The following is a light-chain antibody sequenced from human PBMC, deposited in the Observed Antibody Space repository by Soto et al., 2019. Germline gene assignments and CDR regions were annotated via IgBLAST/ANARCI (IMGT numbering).Light chain of an antibody. CDR1: QSISNS. CDR2: ATS. V-gene: IGKV1-39*01. Sequence: IQVTQSPSSLSASVGDRVTITCRTSQSISNSFNWYQQKPGRAPKLLISATSSLQSGVPSRFSGSGSETDFTLTISSLQPEDFATYYCQQSDSSPQNFGQRTRREIK. J-gene: IGKJ5*01. CDR3: QQSDSSPQN.